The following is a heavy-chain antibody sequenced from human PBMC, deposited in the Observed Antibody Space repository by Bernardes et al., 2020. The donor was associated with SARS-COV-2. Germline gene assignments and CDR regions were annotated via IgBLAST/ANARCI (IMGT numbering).Heavy chain of an antibody. Sequence: SGPTLVKPTQTLTLTCPFSGFSLSTSGMCVSWIRQPPGKALEWLARIDWDDDKYYSTSLKTRLTISKDTSKNQVVLTMTNMDPVDTATYYCARIFTTNLSMDVWGQGTTVTVSS. CDR3: ARIFTTNLSMDV. V-gene: IGHV2-70*11. CDR1: GFSLSTSGMC. J-gene: IGHJ6*02. D-gene: IGHD3-22*01. CDR2: IDWDDDK.